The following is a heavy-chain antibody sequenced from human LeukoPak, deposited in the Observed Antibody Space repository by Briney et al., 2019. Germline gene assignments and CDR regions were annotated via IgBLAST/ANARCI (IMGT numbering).Heavy chain of an antibody. CDR1: GYTXTGYY. J-gene: IGHJ4*02. CDR3: ARQQQLLDY. D-gene: IGHD6-13*01. V-gene: IGHV1-2*02. Sequence: ASVKVSCKASGYTXTGYYMHWVRQAPGQGLEWMGWFNPDSGGTHYAQKFQGRVTMTRDTSISTAYMELNRLRSDDTAVYYCARQQQLLDYWGQGTLVTVSS. CDR2: FNPDSGGT.